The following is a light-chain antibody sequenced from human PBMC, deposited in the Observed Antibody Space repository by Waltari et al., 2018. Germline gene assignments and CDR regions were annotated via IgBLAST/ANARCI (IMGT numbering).Light chain of an antibody. Sequence: EIVLTQSPGTLSLSPGERTTLSCRASQTVSSYYLAWYQQKPGLAPTLLIYGASTRAPGNPYRFSGSGSGTDFTLTISRLEPEDFAVYYCQQFGNTLWTFGQGTRIEIK. CDR3: QQFGNTLWT. J-gene: IGKJ1*01. CDR1: QTVSSYY. V-gene: IGKV3-20*01. CDR2: GAS.